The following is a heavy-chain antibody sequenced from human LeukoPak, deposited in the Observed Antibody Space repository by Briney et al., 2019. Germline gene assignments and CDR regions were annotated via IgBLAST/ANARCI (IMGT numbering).Heavy chain of an antibody. CDR1: GFTFSDYY. J-gene: IGHJ4*02. CDR2: ISSSSAYT. Sequence: GGSLILSCAASGFTFSDYYMSWIRQAPGKGLEWVSYISSSSAYTNYADSVRGRFTISRDNAKNSLYLQMNSLRAEDTAVYYCASWATVTTNDYWGQGTLVTVSS. CDR3: ASWATVTTNDY. D-gene: IGHD4-17*01. V-gene: IGHV3-11*03.